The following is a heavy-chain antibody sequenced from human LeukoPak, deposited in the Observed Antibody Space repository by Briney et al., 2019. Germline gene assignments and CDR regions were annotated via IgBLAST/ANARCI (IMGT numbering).Heavy chain of an antibody. CDR2: ISWNSGSI. J-gene: IGHJ4*02. CDR1: GFTFDDYA. D-gene: IGHD3-22*01. V-gene: IGHV3-9*01. Sequence: GGSLRLSCAASGFTFDDYAMHWVRQAPGKGLEWVSGISWNSGSIGYADSVKGRFTISRDNAKNSLYLQMNSLRAEDTALYYCAKVISGNYYDSSGYYSDWGQGTLVTVSS. CDR3: AKVISGNYYDSSGYYSD.